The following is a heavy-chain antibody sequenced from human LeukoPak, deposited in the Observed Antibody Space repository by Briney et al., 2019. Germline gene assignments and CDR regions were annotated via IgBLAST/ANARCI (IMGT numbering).Heavy chain of an antibody. CDR3: ARDALNGFDI. CDR1: GFTLSHYY. D-gene: IGHD2-8*01. CDR2: ISSTGSII. Sequence: PGGSLRLSCAASGFTLSHYYMNWIRQAPGKGLEWISQISSTGSIIYYADSVKGRFTISRDNNKNSLFLQMNSLSAEDTAVYYCARDALNGFDIWGQGTTVTVSS. J-gene: IGHJ3*02. V-gene: IGHV3-11*04.